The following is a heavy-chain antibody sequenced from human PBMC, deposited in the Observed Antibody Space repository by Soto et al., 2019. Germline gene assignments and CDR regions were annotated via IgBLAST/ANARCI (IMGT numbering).Heavy chain of an antibody. CDR3: AVPPPWEPRPFQH. J-gene: IGHJ1*01. D-gene: IGHD1-26*01. V-gene: IGHV4-61*01. CDR2: IYYSGIT. CDR1: GGSVSSGNYY. Sequence: SETLSLTCTVSGGSVSSGNYYWSWIRQPPGKGPEWIGYIYYSGITNYNPSLKNRVTISVDTSKNQFSLKLSSVTAADTAVYYCAVPPPWEPRPFQHWGQGTLVTVSS.